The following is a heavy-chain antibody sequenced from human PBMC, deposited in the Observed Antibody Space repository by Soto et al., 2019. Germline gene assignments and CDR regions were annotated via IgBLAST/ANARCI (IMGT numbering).Heavy chain of an antibody. CDR1: GGSMSSYS. CDR3: ARVSSSWSNYFDY. V-gene: IGHV4-59*01. Sequence: RSLTCTVSGGSMSSYSWTWIRQPPGKGLEWIGYIYYSGSTSYNPSLKSRVTISIDTSKNQFSLKVNSVTAADTAVYYCARVSSSWSNYFDYWGQGTPVTVSS. D-gene: IGHD6-13*01. CDR2: IYYSGST. J-gene: IGHJ4*02.